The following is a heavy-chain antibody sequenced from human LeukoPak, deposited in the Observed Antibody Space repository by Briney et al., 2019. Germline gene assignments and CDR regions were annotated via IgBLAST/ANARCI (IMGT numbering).Heavy chain of an antibody. Sequence: GGSLRLSCVGSGFTFSSYWMSWVRQAPGRGLEWVANIKQDGSEGYYVDSVKGRFTISRDNAKNSLYLQMNSLRAEDTAVYYCARGKTTVTPGYFDYGGQGTLATVSP. CDR3: ARGKTTVTPGYFDY. D-gene: IGHD4-17*01. J-gene: IGHJ4*02. CDR1: GFTFSSYW. V-gene: IGHV3-7*03. CDR2: IKQDGSEG.